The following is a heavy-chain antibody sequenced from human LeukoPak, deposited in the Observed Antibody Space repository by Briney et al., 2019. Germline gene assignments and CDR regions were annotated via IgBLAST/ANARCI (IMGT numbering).Heavy chain of an antibody. CDR3: ASTRGFFDY. CDR2: IYTSGST. Sequence: PSETLSLTCTVSGGSISSGSYYWSWIRQPAGKGLEWIGRIYTSGSTNYNPSLKSRVTISVDTSKNQFSLKLSSVTAADTAVYYCASTRGFFDYWGRGTLVTVSS. J-gene: IGHJ4*02. V-gene: IGHV4-61*02. CDR1: GGSISSGSYY.